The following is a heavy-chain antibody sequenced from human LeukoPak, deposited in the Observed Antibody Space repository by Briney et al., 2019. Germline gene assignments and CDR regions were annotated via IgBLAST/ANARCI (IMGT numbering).Heavy chain of an antibody. CDR2: IKQDGSEK. V-gene: IGHV3-7*04. D-gene: IGHD2-8*01. J-gene: IGHJ4*02. CDR3: ARVRKYCTNGVCSRYYFDY. Sequence: PGGSLRLSCAASGFTFSSYWMSWVRQAPGKGLEWVANIKQDGSEKYYVDSVKGRFTISRDNAKNSLYLQMNSLRAEDTAVYYCARVRKYCTNGVCSRYYFDYWGQGTLVTVSS. CDR1: GFTFSSYW.